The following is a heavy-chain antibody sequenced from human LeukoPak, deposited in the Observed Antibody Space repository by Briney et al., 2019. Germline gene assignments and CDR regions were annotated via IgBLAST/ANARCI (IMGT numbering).Heavy chain of an antibody. D-gene: IGHD4-17*01. V-gene: IGHV3-7*03. Sequence: GGSLRLSCAASGFTFSIYWMSWVRQAPEKGLEWVANIKKDGSENYYVYSVKGRFTISRDNAKNSLYLQMNSLRAEDTAVYYCARAPGDYTGLPRTFRYYGLDVWGQGTTVIVSS. CDR3: ARAPGDYTGLPRTFRYYGLDV. CDR2: IKKDGSEN. CDR1: GFTFSIYW. J-gene: IGHJ6*02.